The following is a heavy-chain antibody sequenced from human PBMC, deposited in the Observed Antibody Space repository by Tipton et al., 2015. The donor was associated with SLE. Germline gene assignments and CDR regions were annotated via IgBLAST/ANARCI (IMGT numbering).Heavy chain of an antibody. Sequence: TLSLTCAVYGGSFSGYYWSWIRQPPGKGLEWIGYIYYSGSTNYNPSLKSRVTISVDTSKNQFSLKLSSVTAADTAVYYCASYGEVWYFDLWGRGTLVTVSS. CDR1: GGSFSGYY. J-gene: IGHJ2*01. V-gene: IGHV4-59*12. CDR3: ASYGEVWYFDL. D-gene: IGHD4/OR15-4a*01. CDR2: IYYSGST.